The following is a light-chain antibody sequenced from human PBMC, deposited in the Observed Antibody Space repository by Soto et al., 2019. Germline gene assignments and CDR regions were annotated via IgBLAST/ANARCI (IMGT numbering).Light chain of an antibody. J-gene: IGKJ4*01. CDR3: QQYADSSPT. Sequence: TVLTQLPGTLSVSPGQRVSLSCRASRNITGNFLAWYHHKPGLAPRLLIYAASNRATGVPDRFSGSGSGTHFTLTVARLEPEDFAVYYCQQYADSSPTFGGGTRLEIK. CDR1: RNITGNF. V-gene: IGKV3-20*01. CDR2: AAS.